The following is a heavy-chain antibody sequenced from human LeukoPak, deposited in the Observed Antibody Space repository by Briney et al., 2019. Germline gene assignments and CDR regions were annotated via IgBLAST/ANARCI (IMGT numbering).Heavy chain of an antibody. D-gene: IGHD6-13*01. CDR3: AKGGDSSSWYYFDY. CDR1: GFTFGDYA. J-gene: IGHJ4*02. V-gene: IGHV3-9*01. CDR2: ISWNSGGI. Sequence: GGSLRLSCAASGFTFGDYAMHWVRQAPGKGLEWVSGISWNSGGIGYADSVKGRFTISRDNAKNSLYLQMNSLRTEDTALYYCAKGGDSSSWYYFDYWGQGTLVTVSS.